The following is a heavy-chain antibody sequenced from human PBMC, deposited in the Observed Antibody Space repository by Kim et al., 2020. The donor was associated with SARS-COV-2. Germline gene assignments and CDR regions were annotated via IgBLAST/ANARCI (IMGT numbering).Heavy chain of an antibody. CDR2: INAGNGNT. V-gene: IGHV1-3*01. J-gene: IGHJ5*02. CDR3: ARGGAAAAWYWFDP. D-gene: IGHD6-13*01. CDR1: GYTFTSYA. Sequence: ASVKVSCKASGYTFTSYAMHWVRQAPGQRLEWMGWINAGNGNTKYSQKFQGRVTITRDTSASTAYMELSSLRSEDTAVYYCARGGAAAAWYWFDPWGQGTLVTVSS.